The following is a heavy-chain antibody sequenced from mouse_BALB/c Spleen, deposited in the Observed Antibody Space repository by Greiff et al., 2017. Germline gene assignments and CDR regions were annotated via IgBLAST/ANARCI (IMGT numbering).Heavy chain of an antibody. J-gene: IGHJ3*01. Sequence: DVKLVESGPGLVKPSQSLSLTCTVTGYSITSDYAWNWIRQFPGNKLEWMGYISYSGSTSYNPSLKSRISITRDTSKNQYYLQLNSVTTEDTATYYCARSHYYGPFAYWGQGTLVTVSA. V-gene: IGHV3-2*02. CDR3: ARSHYYGPFAY. CDR2: ISYSGST. D-gene: IGHD1-2*01. CDR1: GYSITSDYA.